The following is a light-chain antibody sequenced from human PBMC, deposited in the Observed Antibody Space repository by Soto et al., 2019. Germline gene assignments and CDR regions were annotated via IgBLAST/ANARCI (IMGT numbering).Light chain of an antibody. CDR2: ATS. V-gene: IGKV1-16*01. Sequence: DIEMTQSPSSLSASMGDRVTITCRASQAVDNDLAWFQQKPGQAPKSLIYATSRLQSGVPPRISGSGSGTEFTLTITSLQPDDFGTYYCLQYTSYPLTFGGGTTVEI. J-gene: IGKJ4*01. CDR1: QAVDND. CDR3: LQYTSYPLT.